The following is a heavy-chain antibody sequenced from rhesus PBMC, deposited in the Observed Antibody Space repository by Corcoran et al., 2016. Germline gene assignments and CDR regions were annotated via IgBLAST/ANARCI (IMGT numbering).Heavy chain of an antibody. V-gene: IGHV4-80*01. CDR2: INGNSGST. CDR1: GGSSSSDW. D-gene: IGHD5-12*01. Sequence: QVQLQESGPGLVKPSETLSLTCAVSGGSSSSDWWSWIRQTPGQGLEWIGEINGNSGSTNYNPSLKSRVTISKDASKNQFSLKLSSVTAADTAVYYCARYRIQGFDYWGQGVLVTVSS. CDR3: ARYRIQGFDY. J-gene: IGHJ4*01.